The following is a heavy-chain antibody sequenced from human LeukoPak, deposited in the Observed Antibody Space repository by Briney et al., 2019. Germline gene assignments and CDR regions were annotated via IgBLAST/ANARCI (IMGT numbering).Heavy chain of an antibody. CDR1: GFTFSSYA. CDR3: ARAVPYYYDSSGYPDV. CDR2: MSYDGSNK. Sequence: PGRSLRLSCAASGFTFSSYAMYWVGQAPGKGLEWVAIMSYDGSNKYYADSVKGRFTISRDNSKNTLYLQMNSLRAEDTAVYYCARAVPYYYDSSGYPDVWGQGTTVTVSS. D-gene: IGHD3-22*01. V-gene: IGHV3-30-3*01. J-gene: IGHJ6*02.